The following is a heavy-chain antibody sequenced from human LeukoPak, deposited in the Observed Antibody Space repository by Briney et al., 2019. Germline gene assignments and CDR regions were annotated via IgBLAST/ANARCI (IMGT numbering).Heavy chain of an antibody. Sequence: PSETLSLTCTVSGGSISSYYWGWIRQPPGKGLEWIGYIYYSGSTNYNPSLKSRVTISVDTSKNQFSLKLSSVTAADTAVYYCARQDIVVVPAAAWDYYYYMDVWGKGTTVTVSS. CDR2: IYYSGST. D-gene: IGHD2-2*01. CDR3: ARQDIVVVPAAAWDYYYYMDV. J-gene: IGHJ6*03. V-gene: IGHV4-59*08. CDR1: GGSISSYY.